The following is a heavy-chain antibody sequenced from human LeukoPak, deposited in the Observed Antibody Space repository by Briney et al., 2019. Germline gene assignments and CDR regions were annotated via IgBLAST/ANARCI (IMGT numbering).Heavy chain of an antibody. CDR3: ARFLSTESFDI. CDR1: GGSISGYY. J-gene: IGHJ3*02. V-gene: IGHV4-59*08. D-gene: IGHD3-3*01. CDR2: IYYIVGT. Sequence: SETLSLTCTVSGGSISGYYWSWIRQPPGEGLECIGYIYYIVGTNYNPSLWSRVTISVDTSKNQFSLKLNSVTAADTAVYYCARFLSTESFDIWGQGTMGTVSS.